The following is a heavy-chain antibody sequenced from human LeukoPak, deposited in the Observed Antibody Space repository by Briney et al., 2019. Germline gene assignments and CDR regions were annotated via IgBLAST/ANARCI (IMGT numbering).Heavy chain of an antibody. Sequence: GGSLRLSCTASGFTFDNYALHWVRQTPAKGLEWVAVILNDGNKKFYTDSVKGRFIISRDNSKNTLSLQMSSLRLEDAAVYYCARWRGEYYYDSRGYRGAIDHWGQGTLVTVSS. D-gene: IGHD3-22*01. CDR2: ILNDGNKK. CDR3: ARWRGEYYYDSRGYRGAIDH. CDR1: GFTFDNYA. J-gene: IGHJ4*02. V-gene: IGHV3-30-3*01.